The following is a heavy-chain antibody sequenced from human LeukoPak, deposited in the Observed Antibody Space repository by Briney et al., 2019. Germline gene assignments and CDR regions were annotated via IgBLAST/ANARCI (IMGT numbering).Heavy chain of an antibody. CDR2: IYYSGST. CDR3: ARDHDSSGIYYRATFDI. Sequence: SETLSLTCTVSGGSISSYYWSWFRQPPGKGLEWIAYIYYSGSTDYNPSLKSRVNTSLDTSKNQFSLKLSSVTAADTAVYYCARDHDSSGIYYRATFDIWGQGTLVTVSS. CDR1: GGSISSYY. J-gene: IGHJ4*02. V-gene: IGHV4-59*12. D-gene: IGHD3-22*01.